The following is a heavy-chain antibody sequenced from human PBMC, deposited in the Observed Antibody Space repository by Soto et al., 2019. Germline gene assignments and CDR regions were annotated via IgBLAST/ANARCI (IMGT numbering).Heavy chain of an antibody. CDR1: GFTFSDYG. V-gene: IGHV3-30*18. CDR2: IAYDGSNK. J-gene: IGHJ4*02. D-gene: IGHD5-12*01. CDR3: AKNHQRAPSRDGYNLIDY. Sequence: PGGSLRLSCAASGFTFSDYGMHWVRHAPGKGLEWVAVIAYDGSNKYYADSVKGRFTISRDNSKNTLYLQMDSLRAEDTAVYYCAKNHQRAPSRDGYNLIDYWGQGTLVTVSS.